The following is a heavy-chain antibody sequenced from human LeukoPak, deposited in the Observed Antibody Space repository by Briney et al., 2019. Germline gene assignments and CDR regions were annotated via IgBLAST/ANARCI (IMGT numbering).Heavy chain of an antibody. CDR3: SNVPRLVSYDSVDY. D-gene: IGHD1-1*01. CDR1: GFTFSSYA. CDR2: ISGSGGST. V-gene: IGHV3-23*01. Sequence: PGGSLRLSCAASGFTFSSYAMSWVRQAPGKGLEWVSAISGSGGSTYYADSVKGRFTISRDNSKNTLYLQMNSLRAEDTTVYYCSNVPRLVSYDSVDYWGQGTLVTVSS. J-gene: IGHJ4*02.